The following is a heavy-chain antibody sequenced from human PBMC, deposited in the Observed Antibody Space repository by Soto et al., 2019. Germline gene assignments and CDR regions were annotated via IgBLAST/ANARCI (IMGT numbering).Heavy chain of an antibody. V-gene: IGHV4-59*01. Sequence: QVQLQESGPGLVKPAETLSLTCTVSGGSLSSYYWTWIRQPPGKGLEWIGYVYYSGNTNYNPSLKRLTTTSVNTSKNQFLQKLGSVAAAATAEYYCATLPRADYGGTVDSWGQGTLVTVSS. CDR2: VYYSGNT. CDR1: GGSLSSYY. CDR3: ATLPRADYGGTVDS. J-gene: IGHJ5*01. D-gene: IGHD4-17*01.